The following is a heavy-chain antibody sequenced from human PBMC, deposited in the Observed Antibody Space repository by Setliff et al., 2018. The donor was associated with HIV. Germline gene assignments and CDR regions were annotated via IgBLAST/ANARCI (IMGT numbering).Heavy chain of an antibody. CDR2: MNPNSGNT. J-gene: IGHJ6*01. CDR1: GYTFTSYD. D-gene: IGHD3-9*01. CDR3: ARGVLTKRGGMSLPPRYVLDV. V-gene: IGHV1-8*02. Sequence: ASVKVSCKASGYTFTSYDINWVRQATGQGLEWMGWMNPNSGNTGYAQKFQGRVTMTRNTSISTAYMELSSLRSDDTAIYYCARGVLTKRGGMSLPPRYVLDVWGQGTTVTVSS.